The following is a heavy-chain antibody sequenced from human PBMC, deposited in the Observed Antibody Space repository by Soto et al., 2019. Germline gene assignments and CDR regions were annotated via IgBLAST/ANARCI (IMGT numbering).Heavy chain of an antibody. V-gene: IGHV1-45*02. CDR3: ARGARITMVRGIQSGMDV. D-gene: IGHD3-10*01. CDR2: ITPFNGNT. Sequence: SVKVSCKASGYTFTYRYLHWVRQPPGQALEWMGWITPFNGNTNYAQKFQDRVTITRDRSMSTAYMELSSLRSEHTAMYYCARGARITMVRGIQSGMDVWGKGSTVTVSS. CDR1: GYTFTYRY. J-gene: IGHJ6*04.